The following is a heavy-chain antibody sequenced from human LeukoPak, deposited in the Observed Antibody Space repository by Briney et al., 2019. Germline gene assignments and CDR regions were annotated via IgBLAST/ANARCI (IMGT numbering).Heavy chain of an antibody. CDR2: IKQGGSEK. Sequence: QPGGSLRLSCGASGFRISKSWMSWVRQAPGKGLEWVAKIKQGGSEKYYVDSVKGRFTISRDNAKKSMYLTMNSLRVEDTAVYYCVREVLYYYGAERLFWFDPWGQGTLVTVSS. V-gene: IGHV3-7*01. D-gene: IGHD3-10*01. CDR3: VREVLYYYGAERLFWFDP. J-gene: IGHJ5*02. CDR1: GFRISKSW.